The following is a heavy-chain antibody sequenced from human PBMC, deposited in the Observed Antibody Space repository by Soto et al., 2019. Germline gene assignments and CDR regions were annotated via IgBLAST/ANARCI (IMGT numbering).Heavy chain of an antibody. CDR2: ISDYNGNT. J-gene: IGHJ4*02. V-gene: IGHV1-18*01. D-gene: IGHD3-10*01. CDR1: RYTFTSYG. Sequence: QVQLVQSGAEVKKPGASVKVSCKASRYTFTSYGISWVRQAPGQGLERMGWISDYNGNTNYAQKLQGRVTITTDTSTSTAYMELRSLRSDDTAVYYCVMYTTTDGEDYWGQGTLVTVSS. CDR3: VMYTTTDGEDY.